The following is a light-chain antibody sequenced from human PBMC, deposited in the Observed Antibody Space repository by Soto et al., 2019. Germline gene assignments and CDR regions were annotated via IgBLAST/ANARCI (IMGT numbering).Light chain of an antibody. Sequence: DIQLTHSQSFLSASVWDRATITFRASQGISSYLAWYQQKPGKAPKLLIYAASTLQSGVPSRFSGSGSGTEFTLTISRLQPEDFATYYCQQLNSYPITFGQGTRLEIK. CDR3: QQLNSYPIT. CDR2: AAS. V-gene: IGKV1-9*01. CDR1: QGISSY. J-gene: IGKJ5*01.